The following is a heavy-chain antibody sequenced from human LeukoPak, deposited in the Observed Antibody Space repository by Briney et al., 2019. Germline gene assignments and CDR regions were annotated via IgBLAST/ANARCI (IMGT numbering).Heavy chain of an antibody. CDR3: TTLYYDFWSGYLNVFDI. J-gene: IGHJ3*02. Sequence: GGSLRLSCAGSEFTFSHAWMGWVRQAPGKGLEWVGRIKSKTDDGTTDYAAPVKGRFAISRDDSKTTVYLQMNSLKTEDTAVSDCTTLYYDFWSGYLNVFDIWGQGTMVTVSS. CDR1: EFTFSHAW. D-gene: IGHD3-3*01. CDR2: IKSKTDDGTT. V-gene: IGHV3-15*01.